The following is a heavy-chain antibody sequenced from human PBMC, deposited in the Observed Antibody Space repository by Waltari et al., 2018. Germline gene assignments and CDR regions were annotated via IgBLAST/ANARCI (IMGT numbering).Heavy chain of an antibody. CDR3: AKDHPSVVQGVISGSQYFDY. Sequence: QVQLVESGGGVVQPGGSLRLSCAASGFTFSSYGMHWVRQAPGKGLEWVAFIRYDGSNKYYADSVKGRFTISRDNSKNTLYLQMNSLRAEDTAVYYCAKDHPSVVQGVISGSQYFDYWGQGTLVTVSS. J-gene: IGHJ4*02. D-gene: IGHD3-10*01. CDR2: IRYDGSNK. V-gene: IGHV3-30*02. CDR1: GFTFSSYG.